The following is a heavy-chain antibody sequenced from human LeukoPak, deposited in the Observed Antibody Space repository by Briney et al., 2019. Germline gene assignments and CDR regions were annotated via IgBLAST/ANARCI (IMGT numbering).Heavy chain of an antibody. CDR2: ISSSSSYI. CDR3: AKDYHYDILTGYYNTLVAFDI. J-gene: IGHJ3*02. CDR1: GFTFSSYS. V-gene: IGHV3-21*04. Sequence: GGSLRLSCAASGFTFSSYSMNWVRQAPGKGLEWVSSISSSSSYIYYADSVKGRFTISRDNSKNTLYLQMNSLRAEDTAVYYCAKDYHYDILTGYYNTLVAFDIWGQGTMVTVSS. D-gene: IGHD3-9*01.